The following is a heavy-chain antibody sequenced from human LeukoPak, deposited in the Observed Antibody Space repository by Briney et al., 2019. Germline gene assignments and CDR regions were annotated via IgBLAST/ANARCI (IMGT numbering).Heavy chain of an antibody. J-gene: IGHJ4*02. CDR2: IWYDGSNK. V-gene: IGHV3-33*01. Sequence: GGSLRLSCAASGFTFSSYGMHWVRQAPGKGLEWVAVIWYDGSNKYYADSVKGRFTISRDNSKNTLYLQMNSLRAEDTAVYYCARDREVLRFLEWLSTSDYWGQGTLVTVSS. CDR3: ARDREVLRFLEWLSTSDY. D-gene: IGHD3-3*01. CDR1: GFTFSSYG.